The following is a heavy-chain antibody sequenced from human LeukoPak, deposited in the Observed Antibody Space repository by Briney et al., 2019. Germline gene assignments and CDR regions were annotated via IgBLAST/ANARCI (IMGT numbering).Heavy chain of an antibody. D-gene: IGHD6-13*01. CDR1: GFAVNSNY. CDR2: LYNTGNT. V-gene: IGHV3-53*01. CDR3: ARLTPAAGRLYFVD. J-gene: IGHJ4*02. Sequence: GGSLRLSCAASGFAVNSNYLSWVRQAPGKGLEWVSTLYNTGNTYYANSVKGRFSISRDNSKNTLFLQMNSLRAEDTAVYYCARLTPAAGRLYFVDWGPGTLVTVSS.